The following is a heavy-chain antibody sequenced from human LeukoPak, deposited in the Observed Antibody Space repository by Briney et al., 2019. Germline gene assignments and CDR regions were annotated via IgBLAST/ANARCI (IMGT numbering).Heavy chain of an antibody. CDR2: IWCDGSNK. CDR3: AGDHSSSWSNLDY. J-gene: IGHJ4*02. D-gene: IGHD6-13*01. CDR1: GFTFSSYG. Sequence: GGSLRLSCAASGFTFSSYGMHWVRQAPGKGLEWVAVIWCDGSNKYYADSVKGRFTISRDNSKNTLYLQMNSLRAEDTAVYYCAGDHSSSWSNLDYWGQGTLVTVSS. V-gene: IGHV3-33*01.